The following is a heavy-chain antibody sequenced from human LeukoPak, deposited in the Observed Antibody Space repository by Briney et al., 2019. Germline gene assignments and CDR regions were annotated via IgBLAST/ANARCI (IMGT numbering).Heavy chain of an antibody. CDR1: GFTFSDHY. CDR2: INRDGSER. V-gene: IGHV3-7*03. CDR3: ARRNAMDV. J-gene: IGHJ6*02. Sequence: GGSLRLSCAASGFTFSDHYMTWVRQAPGKGLEWVANINRDGSERYYVDSVKGRFTISRDDAKSSLYLQMNSLRAEDTAVYYCARRNAMDVWGQGTTVIVFS.